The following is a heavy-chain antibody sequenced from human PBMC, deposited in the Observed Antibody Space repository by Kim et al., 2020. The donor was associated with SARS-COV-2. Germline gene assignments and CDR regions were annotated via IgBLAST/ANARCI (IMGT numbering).Heavy chain of an antibody. J-gene: IGHJ4*02. V-gene: IGHV3-11*06. CDR3: ARALRKRAARLSGFDY. Sequence: SVKGRFTISRDNAKNSLYLQMNSLRAEDTAVYYCARALRKRAARLSGFDYWGQGTLVTVSS. D-gene: IGHD6-6*01.